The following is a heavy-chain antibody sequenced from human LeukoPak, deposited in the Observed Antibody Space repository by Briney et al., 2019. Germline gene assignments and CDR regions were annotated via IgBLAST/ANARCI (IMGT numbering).Heavy chain of an antibody. V-gene: IGHV3-48*03. CDR1: GFTLSSFE. CDR2: ISISDSII. CDR3: ARDSYLLGIGNPIDY. D-gene: IGHD7-27*01. Sequence: PGGSLRLSCAASGFTLSSFEMNWVRQAPGKGLEWVSYISISDSIISYADSVRGRFTISRDNAKNSLYLQMNSLRAEDTAVYYCARDSYLLGIGNPIDYWGQGTLVTVSS. J-gene: IGHJ4*02.